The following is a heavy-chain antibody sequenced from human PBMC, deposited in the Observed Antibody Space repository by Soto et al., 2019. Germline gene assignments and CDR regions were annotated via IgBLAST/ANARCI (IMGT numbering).Heavy chain of an antibody. D-gene: IGHD6-13*01. Sequence: QVQLVQSGAEVKKPGASVKVSCEASGYTFTNYDINWVRQATGQGLEWMGWMNPNSGNTGYAQKFKGRVTMTRNTSITTGYMELSSLTSEDTAVYYCARLVTGSSLPYGFDSWGQGTLVTVSS. V-gene: IGHV1-8*01. J-gene: IGHJ4*02. CDR1: GYTFTNYD. CDR2: MNPNSGNT. CDR3: ARLVTGSSLPYGFDS.